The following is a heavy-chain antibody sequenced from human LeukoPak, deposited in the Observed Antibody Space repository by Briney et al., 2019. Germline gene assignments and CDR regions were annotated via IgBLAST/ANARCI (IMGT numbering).Heavy chain of an antibody. CDR2: INPKSGDT. Sequence: ASVKVSCKASGYTFTSYDINWVRQATGQGLEWMGWINPKSGDTNYAKKFQGRVTMTRDTSITTVYMELTRLRSDDTAVYFCARTPPRPVSGHYYHMDVWGKGTTVTVSS. D-gene: IGHD6-6*01. CDR1: GYTFTSYD. J-gene: IGHJ6*03. V-gene: IGHV1-2*02. CDR3: ARTPPRPVSGHYYHMDV.